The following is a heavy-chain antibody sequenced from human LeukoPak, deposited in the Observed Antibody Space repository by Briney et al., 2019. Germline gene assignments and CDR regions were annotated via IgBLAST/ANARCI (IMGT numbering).Heavy chain of an antibody. CDR3: EKDLGGSGDYRPY. D-gene: IGHD2-21*02. J-gene: IGHJ4*02. Sequence: PGGSLRLSCAASGFTFDNYAMNWVRQSPGKGLEWVSSVSASGGNTFYADSVKGRFTISRDSSEKTVYLQMNNLRAEDTAVYYCEKDLGGSGDYRPYWGQGSVVTVSS. CDR2: VSASGGNT. V-gene: IGHV3-23*01. CDR1: GFTFDNYA.